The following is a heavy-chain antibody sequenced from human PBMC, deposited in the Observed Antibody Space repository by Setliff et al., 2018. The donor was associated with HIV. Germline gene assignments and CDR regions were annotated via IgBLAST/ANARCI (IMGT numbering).Heavy chain of an antibody. D-gene: IGHD3-9*01. CDR1: AFTFSTFA. V-gene: IGHV3-30*08. CDR2: ISNDGSDQ. J-gene: IGHJ3*02. CDR3: ARADYDILTAYYSSAFDM. Sequence: PGGSLRLSCEVSAFTFSTFAMHWVRQAPGKGPEWVGVISNDGSDQRYAESVKGRFTISRDNSKSMLYLQMNNLRVDDTAMYYCARADYDILTAYYSSAFDMWDQGTMVTVSS.